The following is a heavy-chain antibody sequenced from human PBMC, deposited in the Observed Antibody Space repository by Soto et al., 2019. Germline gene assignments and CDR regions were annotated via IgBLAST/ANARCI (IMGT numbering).Heavy chain of an antibody. D-gene: IGHD5-12*01. J-gene: IGHJ4*02. CDR2: IYYSGST. CDR3: ARWLQAKFDY. V-gene: IGHV4-59*01. Sequence: KTSETLSLTCTVSGGSISSYYWSWIRQPPGKGLEWIGYIYYSGSTNYNPSLKSRVTISVDTSKNQFSLKLSSVTAADTAVYYCARWLQAKFDYWGQGTLVTVSS. CDR1: GGSISSYY.